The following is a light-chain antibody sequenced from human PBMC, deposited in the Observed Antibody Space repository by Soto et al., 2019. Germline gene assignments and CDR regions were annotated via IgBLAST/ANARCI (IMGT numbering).Light chain of an antibody. CDR1: QGISSY. CDR3: QQLNSYRLT. Sequence: DLQLPQSPSFLSASVGDRVTITCWASQGISSYFAWYQQKPGKAPKLLIYAVSTLQSGVPSRFSGSASGTEFTLTISSLQAEDFATYYCQQLNSYRLTFGGGTKVEIK. CDR2: AVS. J-gene: IGKJ4*01. V-gene: IGKV1-9*01.